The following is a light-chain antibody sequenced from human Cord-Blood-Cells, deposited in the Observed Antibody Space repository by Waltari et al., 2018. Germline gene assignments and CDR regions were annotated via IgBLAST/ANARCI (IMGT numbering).Light chain of an antibody. J-gene: IGLJ3*02. Sequence: QSVLTQPPSASGTPGQRVTISCSGSSSNLGSNTVNWYQQLPGTAPKLLIYSNNQRPSGVPDRCSGSKSGTSASLAISGLQSEDEADYYCAAWDDSLTGWVFGGGTKLTVL. CDR1: SSNLGSNT. CDR3: AAWDDSLTGWV. V-gene: IGLV1-44*01. CDR2: SNN.